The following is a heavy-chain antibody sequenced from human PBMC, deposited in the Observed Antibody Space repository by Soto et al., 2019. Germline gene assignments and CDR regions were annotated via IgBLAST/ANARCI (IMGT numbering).Heavy chain of an antibody. CDR2: ISSDGGVK. Sequence: PGGSLRLSCEASGFTFSSYVIHWVRQAPGKGPECVAVISSDGGVKYYADSVKGRFTISRDNSKNTLNLQMNSLRAEDTAVYYCARDECGGGMDVWGQGTTVTVSS. V-gene: IGHV3-30-3*01. CDR3: ARDECGGGMDV. D-gene: IGHD2-21*01. J-gene: IGHJ6*02. CDR1: GFTFSSYV.